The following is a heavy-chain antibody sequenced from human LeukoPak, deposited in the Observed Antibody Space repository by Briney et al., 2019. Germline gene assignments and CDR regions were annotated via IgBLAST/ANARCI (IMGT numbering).Heavy chain of an antibody. V-gene: IGHV3-23*01. CDR1: GFTFSSYA. Sequence: PGGSLRLSCAASGFTFSSYAMSWVRQAPGKGLEWVSAISGSGGSTYYADSVKGRFTISRDNSKNTLYLQMNSLRAEDTAVYYCAKDPHDHCSSTSCYYFGGWGQGTLVTVSS. J-gene: IGHJ4*02. D-gene: IGHD2-2*01. CDR3: AKDPHDHCSSTSCYYFGG. CDR2: ISGSGGST.